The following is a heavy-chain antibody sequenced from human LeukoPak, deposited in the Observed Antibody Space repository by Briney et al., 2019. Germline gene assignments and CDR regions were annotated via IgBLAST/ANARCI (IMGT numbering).Heavy chain of an antibody. CDR1: GGSISNC. CDR3: ARSVRRGSYHDAFDI. J-gene: IGHJ3*02. Sequence: SETLSLTCTVSGGSISNCWSWIRQPPGKGLEWIGYIYTSGSTNYNPSLKSRVTISVDTSKNQFSLKLSSVTAADTAVYYCARSVRRGSYHDAFDIWGQGTMVTVSS. D-gene: IGHD1-26*01. CDR2: IYTSGST. V-gene: IGHV4-4*09.